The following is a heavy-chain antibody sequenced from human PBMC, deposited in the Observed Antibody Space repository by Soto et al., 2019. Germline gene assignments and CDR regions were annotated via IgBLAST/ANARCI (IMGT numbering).Heavy chain of an antibody. Sequence: GGSLRLSCAASGFTVSSNYMSWFRQAPGKGLEWVSVIYSGGSTYYADSVKGRFTISRDNSKNTLYLQMNSLRAEDTAVYYCARRTSYYYGMDVWGQGTTVTVSS. D-gene: IGHD3-3*01. J-gene: IGHJ6*02. CDR1: GFTVSSNY. CDR3: ARRTSYYYGMDV. CDR2: IYSGGST. V-gene: IGHV3-53*01.